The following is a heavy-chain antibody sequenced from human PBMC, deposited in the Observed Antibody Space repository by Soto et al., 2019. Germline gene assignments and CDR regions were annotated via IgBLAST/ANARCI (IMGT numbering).Heavy chain of an antibody. J-gene: IGHJ4*02. CDR1: GGSISSGGYY. Sequence: SETLSLTCTVSGGSISSGGYYWSWTRQHPGKGLEWIGDINHSGSTNYNPSLKSRVTISVDTSKNQFSLKLSSVTAADTAVYYCARGYHSSGWYVNYFDYWGQGTLVTVSS. CDR2: INHSGST. D-gene: IGHD6-19*01. V-gene: IGHV4-39*07. CDR3: ARGYHSSGWYVNYFDY.